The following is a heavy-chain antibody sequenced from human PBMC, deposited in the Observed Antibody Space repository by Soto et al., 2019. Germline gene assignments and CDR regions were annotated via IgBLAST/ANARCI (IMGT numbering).Heavy chain of an antibody. D-gene: IGHD3-10*01. Sequence: EVQLLESGGGWLQPGGSLRPSSAVPGFTLGCCAIPWVPQPPGGGLHWVPTISGNGDDPSYADSVKGRFTISRDKYKNTLSLQMNSLRAEDTAMYYCAKGGHFSPFDVWGHGTMVTVSS. J-gene: IGHJ3*01. CDR1: GFTLGCCA. CDR3: AKGGHFSPFDV. CDR2: ISGNGDDP. V-gene: IGHV3-23*01.